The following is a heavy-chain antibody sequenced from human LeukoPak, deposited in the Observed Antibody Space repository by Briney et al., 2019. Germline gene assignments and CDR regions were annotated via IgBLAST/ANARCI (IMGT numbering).Heavy chain of an antibody. D-gene: IGHD3-10*01. CDR1: GFTFSSYG. Sequence: PGRSLRLSCAASGFTFSSYGMHWVRQAPGKGLEWVANIEKDGSDIHYVDSVKGRFTIFRDNDKSSLFLQMNSLRAEDAAVYYCARKLGFGRYWGQGTLVTVSS. J-gene: IGHJ4*02. CDR3: ARKLGFGRY. CDR2: IEKDGSDI. V-gene: IGHV3-7*01.